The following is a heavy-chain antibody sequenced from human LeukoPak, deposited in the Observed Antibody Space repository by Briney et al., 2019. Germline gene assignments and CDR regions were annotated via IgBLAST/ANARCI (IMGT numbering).Heavy chain of an antibody. CDR1: GFTFSSYS. CDR3: ARLRYSSSWSTFDY. D-gene: IGHD6-13*01. Sequence: PGGSLRLSCAASGFTFSSYSMNWVRQAPGKGLEWVSSISSSSSYIYYADSVRGRFTISRDNAKNSLYLQMNSLRAEDTAVYYCARLRYSSSWSTFDYWGQGTLVTVSS. V-gene: IGHV3-21*01. J-gene: IGHJ4*02. CDR2: ISSSSSYI.